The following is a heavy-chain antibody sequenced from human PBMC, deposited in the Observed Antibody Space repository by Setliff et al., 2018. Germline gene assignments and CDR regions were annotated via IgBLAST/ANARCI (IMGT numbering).Heavy chain of an antibody. J-gene: IGHJ6*02. CDR2: LHTSGST. CDR1: GGSISSGSYY. CDR3: AKEHVVISYVSNTHQHYGMDV. D-gene: IGHD2-21*01. Sequence: KTSETLSLTCAVSGGSISSGSYYWSWIRQPAGKGLEWVGRLHTSGSTNYNPSLKSRVTISVDTSKNQFSLKVTSVTAADTAVYYCAKEHVVISYVSNTHQHYGMDVWGQGTQVTVSS. V-gene: IGHV4-61*02.